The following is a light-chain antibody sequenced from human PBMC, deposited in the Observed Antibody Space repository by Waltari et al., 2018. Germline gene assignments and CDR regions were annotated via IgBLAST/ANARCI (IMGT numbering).Light chain of an antibody. J-gene: IGLJ1*01. V-gene: IGLV2-14*03. Sequence: QSALTQPASVSGSPGQSITLSCTGTSSDVGGYNYVSWYQHPPGKAPKLMIFDVSSRPSGVSKRFSGSKSGNTASLTISGLQAEDEADYYCSSYTSSTTYVFGAGTKVTVL. CDR1: SSDVGGYNY. CDR3: SSYTSSTTYV. CDR2: DVS.